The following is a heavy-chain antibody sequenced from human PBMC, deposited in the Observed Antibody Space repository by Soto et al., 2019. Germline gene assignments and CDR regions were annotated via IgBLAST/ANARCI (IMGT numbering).Heavy chain of an antibody. J-gene: IGHJ5*02. CDR1: GGSISSGGYY. Sequence: SETLSLTCTVSGGSISSGGYYWSWIRQHPGKGLEWIGYIYYSGSTYYNPSLKSRVTISVDTSKNQFSLKLSSVTAADTAVYYCARVVVVAATRWFDPWGQGTLVT. CDR3: ARVVVVAATRWFDP. V-gene: IGHV4-31*03. D-gene: IGHD2-15*01. CDR2: IYYSGST.